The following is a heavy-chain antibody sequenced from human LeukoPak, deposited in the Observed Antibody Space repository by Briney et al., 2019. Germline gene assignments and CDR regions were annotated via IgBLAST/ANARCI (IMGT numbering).Heavy chain of an antibody. Sequence: ASVKVSCKASGYTFTSYDINWVRQATGQGLEWMGRINPNSGGTNYAQKFQGRVTMTRDTSISTAYMELSRLRSDDTAVYYCARGNYDFWSGYHIDYWGQGTLVTVSS. D-gene: IGHD3-3*01. CDR2: INPNSGGT. J-gene: IGHJ4*02. CDR3: ARGNYDFWSGYHIDY. V-gene: IGHV1-2*06. CDR1: GYTFTSYD.